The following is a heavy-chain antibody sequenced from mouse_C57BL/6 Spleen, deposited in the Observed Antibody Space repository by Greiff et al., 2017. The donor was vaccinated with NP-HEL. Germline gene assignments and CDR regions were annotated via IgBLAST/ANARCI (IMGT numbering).Heavy chain of an antibody. CDR1: GYSFTGYY. CDR2: INPSTGGT. CDR3: ARQGTFTTAVGGY. V-gene: IGHV1-42*01. Sequence: EVQLQQSGPELVKPGASVKISCKASGYSFTGYYMNWVKQSPEKSLEWIGEINPSTGGTTYNQKLKAKATLTVEKSYSTAYMQLKSLTSEDSAVYYCARQGTFTTAVGGYWGQGTTLTVSS. J-gene: IGHJ2*01. D-gene: IGHD1-2*01.